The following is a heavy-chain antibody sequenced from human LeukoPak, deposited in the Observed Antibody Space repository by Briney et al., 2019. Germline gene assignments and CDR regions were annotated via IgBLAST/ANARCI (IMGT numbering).Heavy chain of an antibody. J-gene: IGHJ4*02. Sequence: ASVKVSCKASGYTFTGYYMHWVRQAPGQGLEWMGWINPNSGGTNYAQKFQGRVTMTRDTSISTAYMELSRLRSDDTAVYYCARDYDILTKLYSVWGQGTLVTVSS. V-gene: IGHV1-2*02. CDR3: ARDYDILTKLYSV. CDR1: GYTFTGYY. CDR2: INPNSGGT. D-gene: IGHD3-9*01.